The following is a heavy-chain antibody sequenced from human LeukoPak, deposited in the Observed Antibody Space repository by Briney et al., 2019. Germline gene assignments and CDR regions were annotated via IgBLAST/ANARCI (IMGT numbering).Heavy chain of an antibody. V-gene: IGHV1-2*02. CDR3: ARDRADNFDSSGYYPDGLDI. J-gene: IGHJ3*02. CDR1: GYTFSAFY. Sequence: ASVRVSCKPSGYTFSAFYIHWVRQAPGQGLEWMGWITPYSGGTNYAQRFQDRVTMTWDTSIGTANMELSGLKSDGTAVYYCARDRADNFDSSGYYPDGLDIWGQGTMVTVS. CDR2: ITPYSGGT. D-gene: IGHD3-22*01.